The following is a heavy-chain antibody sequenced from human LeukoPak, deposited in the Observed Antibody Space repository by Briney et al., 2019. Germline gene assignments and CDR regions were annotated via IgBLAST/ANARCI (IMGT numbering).Heavy chain of an antibody. CDR2: ISAYNGNT. CDR3: ARVVGGAYYYYYYMDV. Sequence: GASVKVSCKASGYTFTSYGSSWVRHAPGQGLEWMGWISAYNGNTNYAQKLQGRVTMTTDTSTSTAYMELRSLRSDDTAVYYCARVVGGAYYYYYYMDVWGKGTTVTVSS. CDR1: GYTFTSYG. D-gene: IGHD3-16*01. V-gene: IGHV1-18*01. J-gene: IGHJ6*03.